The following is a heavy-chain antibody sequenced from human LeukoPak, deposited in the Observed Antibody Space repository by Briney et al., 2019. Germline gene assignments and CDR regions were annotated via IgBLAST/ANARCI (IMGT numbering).Heavy chain of an antibody. CDR3: ARVELRFSNWFDP. D-gene: IGHD3-3*01. J-gene: IGHJ5*02. CDR2: INHSGST. Sequence: PSETLSLTCAVYGESFNNYYWTWIRQSPGKGLEWIGEINHSGSTNYNPSLKGRLSISVDTSKNQFSLKLSSVTAADTAVYYCARVELRFSNWFDPWGQGTLVTVSS. CDR1: GESFNNYY. V-gene: IGHV4-34*01.